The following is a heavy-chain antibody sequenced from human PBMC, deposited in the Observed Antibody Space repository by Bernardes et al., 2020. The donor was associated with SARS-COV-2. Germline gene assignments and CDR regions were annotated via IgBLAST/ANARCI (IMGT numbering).Heavy chain of an antibody. CDR1: GYTFSRFH. J-gene: IGHJ4*02. Sequence: SVKVSCKSSGYTFSRFHIRWVRQAPGQGLAWVGLIHCYYGKTDYRQRFQDSVIMTTESSTRPVYMELKSLRADDMAVYFCGRSPGSWQLSNFDYWGQGTLVTVSS. CDR3: GRSPGSWQLSNFDY. D-gene: IGHD2-15*01. V-gene: IGHV1-18*03. CDR2: IHCYYGKT.